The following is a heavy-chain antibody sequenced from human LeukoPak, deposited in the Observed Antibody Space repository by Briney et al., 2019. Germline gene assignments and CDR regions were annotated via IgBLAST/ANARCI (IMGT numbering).Heavy chain of an antibody. V-gene: IGHV3-9*01. D-gene: IGHD6-19*01. Sequence: PGGSLRLSCAASGFTFDEYAMHWVRQAPGKGLEWVSGISWNSGSKGYADSVKGRFTISRDNAKNSLYLQMNSLRVEDTALYYCAKGSDGSSGWYSWFDPWGQGTLVTVSS. J-gene: IGHJ5*02. CDR3: AKGSDGSSGWYSWFDP. CDR2: ISWNSGSK. CDR1: GFTFDEYA.